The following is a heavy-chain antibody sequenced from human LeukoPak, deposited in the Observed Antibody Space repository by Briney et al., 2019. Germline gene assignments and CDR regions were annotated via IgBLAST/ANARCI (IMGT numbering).Heavy chain of an antibody. CDR3: ARSGYSSGWTAGFDY. V-gene: IGHV3-53*01. Sequence: GGSLRLSCAASGFTVSSTYMSWIRQAPGRGLEWVSVIYSGGTTYYAESVKGRFTISRDNSKNTLYLQMNSLRPEDTAVYYCARSGYSSGWTAGFDYWGQGTLVTVSS. CDR1: GFTVSSTY. CDR2: IYSGGTT. D-gene: IGHD6-19*01. J-gene: IGHJ4*02.